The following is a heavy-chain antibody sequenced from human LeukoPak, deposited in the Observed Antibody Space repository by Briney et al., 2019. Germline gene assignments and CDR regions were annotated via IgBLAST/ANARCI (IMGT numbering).Heavy chain of an antibody. CDR1: GFTFDDYA. CDR2: ISWDGGST. J-gene: IGHJ4*02. D-gene: IGHD3-10*01. Sequence: RPGGSLRLSYAASGFTFDDYAMHWVRQAPGKGLEWVSLISWDGGSTYYADSVKGRFTISRDNSKNSLYLQMNSLRAEDTAVYYCAKGGYYYGSGSYYAHYFDYWGQGTLVTVSS. V-gene: IGHV3-43D*03. CDR3: AKGGYYYGSGSYYAHYFDY.